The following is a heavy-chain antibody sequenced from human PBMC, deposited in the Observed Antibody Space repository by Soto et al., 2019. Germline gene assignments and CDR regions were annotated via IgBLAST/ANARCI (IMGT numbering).Heavy chain of an antibody. J-gene: IGHJ4*02. Sequence: VGSLRLSCAASGFTFSSYAMTWVRQAPGKGLEWVSVMSGSGASTYYVDSVKGRFTISRDNSKNTLYLQMNSLRAEDTAVYYCAKGSNYDFWSGYFFDHWGQGTLVTVSS. CDR2: MSGSGAST. V-gene: IGHV3-23*01. CDR3: AKGSNYDFWSGYFFDH. D-gene: IGHD3-3*01. CDR1: GFTFSSYA.